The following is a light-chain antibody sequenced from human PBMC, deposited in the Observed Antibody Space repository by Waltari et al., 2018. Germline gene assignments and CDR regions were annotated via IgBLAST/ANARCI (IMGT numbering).Light chain of an antibody. V-gene: IGKV1-5*03. J-gene: IGKJ2*01. CDR2: KAS. CDR1: QSVSIW. Sequence: DIQMTQSPSTLSASVGDRVTITCRASQSVSIWLAWYQQKPGKAPNLLIYKASTLESGVPSRFSGSVSGTEFTLTISSLQPDDFATYYCHQYDTFPFTFGQGTKLESK. CDR3: HQYDTFPFT.